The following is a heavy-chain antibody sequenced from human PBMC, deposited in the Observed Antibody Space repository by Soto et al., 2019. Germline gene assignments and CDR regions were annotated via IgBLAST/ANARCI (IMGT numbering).Heavy chain of an antibody. CDR1: GFSLSTSGVG. V-gene: IGHV2-5*02. J-gene: IGHJ4*02. CDR2: IYWDDDK. D-gene: IGHD6-19*01. CDR3: AHRLGGIGVAGTFDY. Sequence: QITLKESGPTLVKPTQTLTLTCTFSGFSLSTSGVGVGWIRQPPGKALEWLALIYWDDDKRYSPSLKSRLTITKDTSKNLVVLTMTNMDPVDTATYYCAHRLGGIGVAGTFDYWGQGTLVTVSS.